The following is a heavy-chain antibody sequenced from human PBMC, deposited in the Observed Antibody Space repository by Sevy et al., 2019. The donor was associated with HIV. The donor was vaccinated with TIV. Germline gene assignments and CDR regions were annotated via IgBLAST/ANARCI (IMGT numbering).Heavy chain of an antibody. CDR2: ISGSGGSGDKT. J-gene: IGHJ4*02. Sequence: GGSLRLSCAASGFTFSNYAMNWVRQAPGKGLEWVSGISGSGGSGDKTNYADSVKGRFTISRDDSKNSLYLQFNRLGAEDTAIYYCARKYDSSGYFDYWGQGTLVTVSS. D-gene: IGHD3-22*01. CDR3: ARKYDSSGYFDY. CDR1: GFTFSNYA. V-gene: IGHV3-23*01.